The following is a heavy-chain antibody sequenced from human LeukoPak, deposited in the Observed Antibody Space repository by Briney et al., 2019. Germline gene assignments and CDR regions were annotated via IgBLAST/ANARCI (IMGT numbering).Heavy chain of an antibody. Sequence: PSETLSLTCTVSGDSIGSYFWSWIRQSPGKGLEWIGHIYHSGSTNYNPSLKSRVTISIDTSKNQFSLKLTSVTSADTAGYYCGRDGPAYTSRWYNYYYGLAVWGQGTRVTVSS. CDR3: GRDGPAYTSRWYNYYYGLAV. V-gene: IGHV4-59*01. CDR1: GDSIGSYF. CDR2: IYHSGST. J-gene: IGHJ6*02. D-gene: IGHD2-2*01.